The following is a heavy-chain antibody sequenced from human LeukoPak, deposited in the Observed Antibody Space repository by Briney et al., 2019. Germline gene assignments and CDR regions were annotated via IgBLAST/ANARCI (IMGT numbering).Heavy chain of an antibody. Sequence: GESLKISCKGSGYSFTSYWIGWVRQMPGKDLECMGIIHPDDSDSRYSPSFQGQVSFSADKSINTAYLQWSSLKASDTAMYYCARQQVGATTDAFDIWGQGTMVTVSS. V-gene: IGHV5-51*01. CDR2: IHPDDSDS. J-gene: IGHJ3*02. CDR3: ARQQVGATTDAFDI. CDR1: GYSFTSYW. D-gene: IGHD1-26*01.